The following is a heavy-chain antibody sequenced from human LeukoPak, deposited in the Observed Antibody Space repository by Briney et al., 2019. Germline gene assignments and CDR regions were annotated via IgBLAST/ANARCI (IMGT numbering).Heavy chain of an antibody. CDR1: GFTFSSYA. Sequence: GGSLRLSCAASGFTFSSYAMSWVRQAPGKGLEWVSAISSSGGSTYYADSVKGRFTISRDNSKNTLYLQMNSLRAEDTAVYYCAKGLETVVVPAAIPGDYWGQGTLVTVSS. CDR3: AKGLETVVVPAAIPGDY. D-gene: IGHD2-2*01. J-gene: IGHJ4*02. V-gene: IGHV3-23*01. CDR2: ISSSGGST.